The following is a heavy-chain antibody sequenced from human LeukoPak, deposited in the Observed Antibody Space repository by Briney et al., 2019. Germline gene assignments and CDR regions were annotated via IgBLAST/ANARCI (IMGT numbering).Heavy chain of an antibody. CDR2: ISYDGSNK. CDR3: ARDWGITGTIFDY. V-gene: IGHV3-30*03. D-gene: IGHD1-20*01. Sequence: GGSLRLSCAASGFTFSSYGMHWVRQAPGKGLEWVAVISYDGSNKYYADSVKGRFTISRDNSKNTLYLQMNSLRAEDTAVYYCARDWGITGTIFDYWGQGTLVTVSS. CDR1: GFTFSSYG. J-gene: IGHJ4*02.